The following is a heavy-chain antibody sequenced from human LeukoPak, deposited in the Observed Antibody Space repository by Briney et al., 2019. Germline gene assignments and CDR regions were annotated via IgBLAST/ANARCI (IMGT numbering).Heavy chain of an antibody. J-gene: IGHJ4*02. CDR1: GGTFSSYA. D-gene: IGHD4-17*01. CDR2: IIPIFGTA. CDR3: ARVSVYGDYVVDY. Sequence: SVKVSCKASGGTFSSYAISWVRQAPGQGLEWMGGIIPIFGTADYAQKFQGRVTITADESTSTAYMELSSLRSEDTAVYYCARVSVYGDYVVDYWGQGTLVTVSS. V-gene: IGHV1-69*01.